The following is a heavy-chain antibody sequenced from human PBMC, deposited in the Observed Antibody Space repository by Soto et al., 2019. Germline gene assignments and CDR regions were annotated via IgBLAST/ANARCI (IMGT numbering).Heavy chain of an antibody. V-gene: IGHV3-30*18. CDR1: GFTFSSYG. Sequence: QVQLVESGGGVVQPGRSLRLSCAASGFTFSSYGMHWVRQAPGQGLEWGAIISYDGSNTYYADSVKGRFTISRDNSKNTLYLQMNSLRAEDTSVYYCAKEGGLSGSYYISSSYYFDYWGQGTLVTVSS. D-gene: IGHD1-26*01. CDR2: ISYDGSNT. J-gene: IGHJ4*02. CDR3: AKEGGLSGSYYISSSYYFDY.